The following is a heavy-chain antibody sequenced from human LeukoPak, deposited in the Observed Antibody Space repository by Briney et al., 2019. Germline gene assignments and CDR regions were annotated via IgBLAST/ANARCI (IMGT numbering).Heavy chain of an antibody. CDR3: ARERLGELSFS. D-gene: IGHD3-16*02. CDR1: GFTYSNYA. CDR2: ISGSGRST. Sequence: GGSLRLSCTASGFTYSNYAMNWVRQAPGKGLEWVSVISGSGRSTYYADSVKGRFTISRDNAKNSLYLQMNSLRAEDTAVYYCARERLGELSFSGGQGTLVTVSS. J-gene: IGHJ4*02. V-gene: IGHV3-21*01.